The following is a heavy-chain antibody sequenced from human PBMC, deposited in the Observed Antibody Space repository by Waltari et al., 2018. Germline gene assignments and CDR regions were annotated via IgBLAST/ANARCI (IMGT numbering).Heavy chain of an antibody. CDR3: ARASMTTVTTFDY. V-gene: IGHV4-39*07. D-gene: IGHD4-17*01. CDR1: GGSISSSSYY. J-gene: IGHJ4*02. Sequence: QLQLQESGPGLVKPSETLSLTCTVSGGSISSSSYYWGWIRQPPGKGLEWIGSIYYSGSTYSNPSLTRRVTISVDTSKNQFSLKLSSVTAADTAVYYCARASMTTVTTFDYWGQGTLVTVSS. CDR2: IYYSGST.